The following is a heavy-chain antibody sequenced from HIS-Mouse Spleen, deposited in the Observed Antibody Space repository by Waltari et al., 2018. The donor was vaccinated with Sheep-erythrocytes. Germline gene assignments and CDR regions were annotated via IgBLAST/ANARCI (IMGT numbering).Heavy chain of an antibody. J-gene: IGHJ4*02. CDR2: IYYSGRT. Sequence: QLQLQESGPGLVKPSETLSLTCTVSGGSISSSSYYWGWIRQPPGKGMEWIGSIYYSGRTYYNLSLKSRVTISVDTSKNQFSLKLRYVTGADTAVYYCARLYYYDSSGYYFDYWGQGTLVTVSS. CDR3: ARLYYYDSSGYYFDY. V-gene: IGHV4-39*01. CDR1: GGSISSSSYY. D-gene: IGHD3-22*01.